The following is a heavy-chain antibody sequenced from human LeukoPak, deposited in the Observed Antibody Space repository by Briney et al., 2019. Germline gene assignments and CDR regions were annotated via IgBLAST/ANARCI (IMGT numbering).Heavy chain of an antibody. V-gene: IGHV3-21*01. CDR3: ATLFPPSLKMATIPRASDY. Sequence: GGSLRLSCAASGFTVSSNYMSWVRQAPGKGLEWVSSISSSSSYIYYADSVKGRFTISRDNAKNSLYLQMNSLRAEDTAVYYCATLFPPSLKMATIPRASDYWGQGTLVTVSS. D-gene: IGHD5-24*01. CDR2: ISSSSSYI. J-gene: IGHJ4*02. CDR1: GFTVSSNY.